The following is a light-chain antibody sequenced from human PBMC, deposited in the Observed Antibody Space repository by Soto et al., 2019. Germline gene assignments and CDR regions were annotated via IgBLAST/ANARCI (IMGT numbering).Light chain of an antibody. CDR2: EVS. CDR1: SSDVGNYKY. V-gene: IGLV2-8*01. J-gene: IGLJ3*02. CDR3: SSYAGSNLGV. Sequence: QSALTQSPSASGSPGQSVTISCTGTSSDVGNYKYVSWYQQHPGKAPKLMIYEVSKRPSGVPDRFSGSKSGNTASLTVSGLQVEYEADYYCSSYAGSNLGVFGGGTQLTVL.